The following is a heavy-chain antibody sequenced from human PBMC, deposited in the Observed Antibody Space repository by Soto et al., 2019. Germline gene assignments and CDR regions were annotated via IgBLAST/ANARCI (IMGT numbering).Heavy chain of an antibody. CDR2: INSDGSST. V-gene: IGHV3-74*01. D-gene: IGHD6-19*01. J-gene: IGHJ4*02. CDR1: GFTFSSYW. Sequence: GGSLRLSCAASGFTFSSYWMHWVRQGPGKGLVWVSRINSDGSSTSYADSVKGRFTISRDNAKNTLYLQMNSLRAEDTAVYYCAREREAVVGSNKGGFDYWGQGTLVTGSS. CDR3: AREREAVVGSNKGGFDY.